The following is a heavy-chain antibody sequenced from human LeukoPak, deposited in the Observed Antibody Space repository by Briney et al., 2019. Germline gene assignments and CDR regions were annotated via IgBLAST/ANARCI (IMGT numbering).Heavy chain of an antibody. CDR2: INHSGST. J-gene: IGHJ4*02. Sequence: SETLSLTCAVYGGSFSGYYWSWIRQPPGKGLEWIGEINHSGSTNYNPSLKSRVTISVDTSKNQFSLKLSSVTAADTAVYYCASGGEYGSGSYYKYWGQGTLVTVSS. V-gene: IGHV4-34*01. CDR3: ASGGEYGSGSYYKY. D-gene: IGHD3-10*01. CDR1: GGSFSGYY.